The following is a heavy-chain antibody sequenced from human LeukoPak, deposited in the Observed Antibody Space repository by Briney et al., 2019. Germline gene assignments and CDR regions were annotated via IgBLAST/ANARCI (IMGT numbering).Heavy chain of an antibody. CDR2: MNPNSGNT. Sequence: GASVKVSCKASGYTFTSYDINWVRQATGQGLEWMGWMNPNSGNTGYAQKFQGRVTMTRDTSISTAYMELSRLRSDDTAVYNCARSNWNYDLPGYYFDYWGQGTLVTVSS. J-gene: IGHJ4*02. CDR3: ARSNWNYDLPGYYFDY. CDR1: GYTFTSYD. V-gene: IGHV1-8*01. D-gene: IGHD1-7*01.